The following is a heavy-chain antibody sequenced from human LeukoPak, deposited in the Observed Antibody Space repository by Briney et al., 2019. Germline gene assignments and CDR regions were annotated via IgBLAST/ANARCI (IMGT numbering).Heavy chain of an antibody. V-gene: IGHV3-33*01. J-gene: IGHJ4*02. D-gene: IGHD1-26*01. CDR1: QFTFTNYA. CDR3: ARDACGFDS. CDR2: IWYDGSNK. Sequence: RRSPRHSCAPPQFTFTNYAMHRVRPDPGKRLEWVAVIWYDGSNKYYADSVKGRFTISRDNSKNSLYLQMNSLRVEDTAVYYSARDACGFDSWREGRLVTVSS.